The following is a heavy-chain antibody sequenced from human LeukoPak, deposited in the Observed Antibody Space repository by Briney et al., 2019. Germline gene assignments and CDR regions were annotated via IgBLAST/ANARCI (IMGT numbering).Heavy chain of an antibody. CDR1: GFTFSNYV. V-gene: IGHV3-23*01. J-gene: IGHJ4*02. Sequence: AGGSLRLSCAASGFTFSNYVMIWVSQAPGKGLEWVSIIGTSGGDIHYADSVKGRFSISRDNSKNTLSLQMNSLRVDDTAVYYCARDPNWGSGYWGQGTLVTVSS. D-gene: IGHD7-27*01. CDR2: IGTSGGDI. CDR3: ARDPNWGSGY.